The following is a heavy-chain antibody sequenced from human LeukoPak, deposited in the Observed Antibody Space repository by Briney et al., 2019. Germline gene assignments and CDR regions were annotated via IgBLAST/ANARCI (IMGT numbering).Heavy chain of an antibody. CDR3: ARDNRSGSYYDDYYYYYYYMDV. CDR2: FDPEDGET. V-gene: IGHV1-24*01. D-gene: IGHD1-26*01. CDR1: GYTLTELS. J-gene: IGHJ6*03. Sequence: ASVKVSCKVSGYTLTELSMHWVRQAPGKGLEWMGGFDPEDGETIYAQKFQGRVTMTEDTSTDTAYMELSSLRSEDTAVYYCARDNRSGSYYDDYYYYYYYMDVWGKGTTVTVSS.